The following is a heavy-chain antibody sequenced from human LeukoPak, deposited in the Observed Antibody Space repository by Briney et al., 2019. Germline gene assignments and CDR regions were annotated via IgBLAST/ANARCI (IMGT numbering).Heavy chain of an antibody. J-gene: IGHJ4*02. CDR1: GFTFSEYY. Sequence: GGSLRLSCAASGFTFSEYYMSWIRQAPGKGLEWVSYISSSGSTTYYADSVKGRFTISRDNAKNSLYLQMNSLRAEDPAVYYCARKMDWADCSGSPLCYLGQGTLGTVSS. D-gene: IGHD3-10*02. V-gene: IGHV3-11*01. CDR2: ISSSGSTT. CDR3: ARKMDWADCSGSPLCY.